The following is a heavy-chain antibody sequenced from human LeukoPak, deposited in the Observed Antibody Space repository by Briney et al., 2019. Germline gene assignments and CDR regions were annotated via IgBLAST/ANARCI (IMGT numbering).Heavy chain of an antibody. CDR3: ARDPGYDYGYDY. J-gene: IGHJ4*02. D-gene: IGHD5-18*01. V-gene: IGHV3-53*01. CDR2: IYSGGST. CDR1: GFTVSDNY. Sequence: GGSLRLSCAASGFTVSDNYMSWVRQAPGKGLEWVSVIYSGGSTYYADSVKGRFTISSDNSKNPLYLQINSLGAEDTAVYYCARDPGYDYGYDYWGQGTLVSVSS.